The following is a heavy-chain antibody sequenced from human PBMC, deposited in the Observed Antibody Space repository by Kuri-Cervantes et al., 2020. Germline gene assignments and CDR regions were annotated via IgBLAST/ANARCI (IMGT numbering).Heavy chain of an antibody. CDR2: LNPKTGNR. CDR1: GDTFSDYD. Sequence: SVKVSCKAYGDTFSDYDINWVRQATGQGLEWMGWLNPKTGNRGYAQKFQGRVTMTRNTSISTAYMELSSLGFEDTAVYFCARTAGTTINNWFDPWGQGTLVTVSS. J-gene: IGHJ5*02. V-gene: IGHV1-8*02. CDR3: ARTAGTTINNWFDP. D-gene: IGHD1-7*01.